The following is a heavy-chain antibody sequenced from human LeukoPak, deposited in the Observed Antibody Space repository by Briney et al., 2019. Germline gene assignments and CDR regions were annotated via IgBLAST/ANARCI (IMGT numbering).Heavy chain of an antibody. CDR1: GFTFSSYG. J-gene: IGHJ4*02. V-gene: IGHV3-30*02. CDR2: IRYDGSNK. CDR3: AKDRGYYYGSGSYHAY. Sequence: GGSLRLSCAASGFTFSSYGMHWVRQGPGKGLERVAFIRYDGSNKYYADSVKGRFTISRDNSKNTVYLQMNSLRAEDTAVYYCAKDRGYYYGSGSYHAYWGQGTLVTVSS. D-gene: IGHD3-10*01.